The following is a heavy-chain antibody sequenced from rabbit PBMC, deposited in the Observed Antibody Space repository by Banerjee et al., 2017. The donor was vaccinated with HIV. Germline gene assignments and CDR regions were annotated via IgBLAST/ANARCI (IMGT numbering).Heavy chain of an antibody. CDR1: GFSYSGGYD. D-gene: IGHD1-1*01. J-gene: IGHJ6*01. V-gene: IGHV1S40*01. Sequence: QSLEESGGDLVKPGASLTLTCKASGFSYSGGYDMCWVRQAPGKGLEWIACIYTGDGNTYYASWAKGRFTISKTSSTTVTLQMTSLTAADTATYFCARGYDIYGWATGNGMDLWGPGTLVTVS. CDR2: IYTGDGNT. CDR3: ARGYDIYGWATGNGMDL.